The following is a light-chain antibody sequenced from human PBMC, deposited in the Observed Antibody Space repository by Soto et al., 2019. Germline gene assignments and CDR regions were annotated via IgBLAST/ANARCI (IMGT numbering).Light chain of an antibody. V-gene: IGKV3-20*01. Sequence: EIVLTRSPGTLSLSPGERATLSCRASQSVSSSYLVWYQQKPGQAPRLLIYGASSRATGIPDRFSGSGSGTDFTLTISRLEPEDFAVYYCQHYGSSPWTFGQGTKVEIK. CDR2: GAS. J-gene: IGKJ1*01. CDR1: QSVSSSY. CDR3: QHYGSSPWT.